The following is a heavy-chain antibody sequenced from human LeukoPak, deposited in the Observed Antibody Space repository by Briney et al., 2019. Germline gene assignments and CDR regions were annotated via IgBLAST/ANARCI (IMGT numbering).Heavy chain of an antibody. J-gene: IGHJ4*02. Sequence: GGSLRLSCAASGFTFSRYTMNWVRQAPGKGLEWVSHISTSGSAMYYADSVKGRFTISRDNTKDSLYLQMNSLRDEDTAVYYCASSGSYRFDYWGQGTLVTVSS. CDR1: GFTFSRYT. CDR2: ISTSGSAM. V-gene: IGHV3-48*02. D-gene: IGHD1-26*01. CDR3: ASSGSYRFDY.